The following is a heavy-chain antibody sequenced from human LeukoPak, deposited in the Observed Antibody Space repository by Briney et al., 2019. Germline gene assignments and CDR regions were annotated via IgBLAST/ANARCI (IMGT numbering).Heavy chain of an antibody. J-gene: IGHJ4*02. Sequence: KSSETLSLTCTVSGGSISSSSYYWGWIRQPPGKGLEWIGSIYYSGSTYYNPSLKSRVTISVDTSKNQFSLKLSSVTAADTAVYYCARLSRFGEPPFDYWGQGTLVTVSS. V-gene: IGHV4-39*01. CDR2: IYYSGST. D-gene: IGHD3-10*01. CDR3: ARLSRFGEPPFDY. CDR1: GGSISSSSYY.